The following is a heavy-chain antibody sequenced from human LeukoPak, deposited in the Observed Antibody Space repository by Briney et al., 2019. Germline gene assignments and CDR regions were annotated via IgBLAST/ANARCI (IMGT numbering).Heavy chain of an antibody. V-gene: IGHV4-39*07. J-gene: IGHJ6*03. D-gene: IGHD2-8*01. CDR1: GGSISSSSYY. Sequence: SETLSLTCTVSGGSISSSSYYWGWIRQPPGKGLEWIGSIYYSGSTYYNPSLKSRVTISVDTSKNQFSLKLSSVTAADTAVYYCARVTTNDHYYYYYMDVWGKGTTVTVSS. CDR3: ARVTTNDHYYYYYMDV. CDR2: IYYSGST.